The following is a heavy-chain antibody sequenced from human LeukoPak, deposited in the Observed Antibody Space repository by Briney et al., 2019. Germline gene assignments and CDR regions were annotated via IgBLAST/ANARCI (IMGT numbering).Heavy chain of an antibody. J-gene: IGHJ4*02. V-gene: IGHV4-34*01. Sequence: SETLSLTCAVSGGSFSGYYWSWVRQPPGQGLEWFGEFNHSGSTNYNPSLKSRVTISVHMSKNQFSLKLSSVTATDTAVYYCARGCYGSSGYWPHFDYWGQGTLVTVSS. CDR3: ARGCYGSSGYWPHFDY. D-gene: IGHD3-22*01. CDR2: FNHSGST. CDR1: GGSFSGYY.